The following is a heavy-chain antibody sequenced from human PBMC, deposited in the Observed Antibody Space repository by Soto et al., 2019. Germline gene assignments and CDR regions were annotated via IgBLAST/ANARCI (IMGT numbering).Heavy chain of an antibody. CDR2: FDAEDGET. V-gene: IGHV1-24*01. J-gene: IGHJ6*02. CDR1: GYTLTELS. D-gene: IGHD2-8*01. CDR3: ATGGSRGYCTGRAWCYYGMDV. Sequence: QVQLVQSGAEVKKPGASVKVSCKVSGYTLTELSMHWVRQAPGKRLEWMGGFDAEDGETIYAQKFQGRVTMTEDTSTDTANTELSSLRSADTAVYYWATGGSRGYCTGRAWCYYGMDVWGQGTTVTVSS.